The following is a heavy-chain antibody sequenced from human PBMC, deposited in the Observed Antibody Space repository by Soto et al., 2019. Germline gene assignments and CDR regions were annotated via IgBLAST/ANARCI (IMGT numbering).Heavy chain of an antibody. V-gene: IGHV1-18*01. Sequence: ASVKVSCKASGYTFTSYGISWVRQAPGQGLEWMGWISAYNGNTNYAQKLQGRVTMTTGTSTSTAYMELRSLRSDDTAVYYCARGVGSGTYYSQYNWFDPWGQGTLVTVSS. D-gene: IGHD3-10*01. CDR1: GYTFTSYG. J-gene: IGHJ5*02. CDR3: ARGVGSGTYYSQYNWFDP. CDR2: ISAYNGNT.